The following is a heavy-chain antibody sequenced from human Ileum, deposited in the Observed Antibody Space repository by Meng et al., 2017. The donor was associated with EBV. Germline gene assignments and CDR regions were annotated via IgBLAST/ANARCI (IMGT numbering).Heavy chain of an antibody. CDR1: CCSFNDSY. D-gene: IGHD4-17*01. J-gene: IGHJ4*02. CDR3: TRGLDYAKQGY. Sequence: GHRQPGGAGLLKPPETLSLPCGVYCCSFNDSYSRWTRQSPGKGLEWIGEIHPSGITNYNPSLNSRVTISVDTSKNQFSLQLTSVTAADTAMYYCTRGLDYAKQGYWGQGTLVTVSS. V-gene: IGHV4-34*01. CDR2: IHPSGIT.